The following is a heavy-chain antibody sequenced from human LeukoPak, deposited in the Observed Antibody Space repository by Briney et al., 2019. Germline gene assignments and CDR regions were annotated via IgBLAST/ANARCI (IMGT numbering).Heavy chain of an antibody. CDR2: INPSGGST. CDR1: GYTFTNYH. V-gene: IGHV1-46*01. D-gene: IGHD4-17*01. J-gene: IGHJ4*02. CDR3: ARYGHSPYFDY. Sequence: EASVKVSCKASGYTFTNYHIHWVRQASGQGLEWMGIINPSGGSTSDAQKFQGRVTMTRDMSTSTVYMQLSSLRSEDTAVYYCARYGHSPYFDYWGQGTLVTVSS.